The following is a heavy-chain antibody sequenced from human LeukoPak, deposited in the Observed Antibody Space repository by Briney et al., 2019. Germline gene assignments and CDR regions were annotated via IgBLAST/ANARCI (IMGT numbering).Heavy chain of an antibody. CDR2: INHSGST. Sequence: SETLSLTYAVYGGSFSGYYWSWIRQPLGKGLEWIGEINHSGSTNYNPSLKSRVTISVDTSKNQFSLKLSSVTAADTAVYYCATPYYDFWSGYYKGYMDVWGKGTTVTVSS. CDR1: GGSFSGYY. CDR3: ATPYYDFWSGYYKGYMDV. D-gene: IGHD3-3*01. J-gene: IGHJ6*03. V-gene: IGHV4-34*01.